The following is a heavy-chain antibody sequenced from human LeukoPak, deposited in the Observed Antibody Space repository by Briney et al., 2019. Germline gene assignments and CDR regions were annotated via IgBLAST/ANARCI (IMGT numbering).Heavy chain of an antibody. V-gene: IGHV3-23*01. CDR2: ISATGGST. CDR1: GFTVSSNY. Sequence: GGSLRLSCAASGFTVSSNYMSWVRQAPGKGLEWVSTISATGGSTYYADSVKGRFTISRDNSKDTLYLQMNSLRAEDTAVYYCAKGGYSSGWRNYFDYWGQGTLVTVSS. CDR3: AKGGYSSGWRNYFDY. J-gene: IGHJ4*02. D-gene: IGHD6-19*01.